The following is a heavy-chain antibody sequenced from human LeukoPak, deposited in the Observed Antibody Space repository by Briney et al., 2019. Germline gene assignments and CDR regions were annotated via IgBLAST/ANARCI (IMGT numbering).Heavy chain of an antibody. CDR3: ARDTLRAYCGGDCYPDY. CDR1: GYTFTSYY. D-gene: IGHD2-21*02. J-gene: IGHJ4*02. CDR2: INPSGGST. Sequence: ASVKVSCKASGYTFTSYYMHWVRQAPGQGLEWMGIINPSGGSTSYAQKFQGRVTMTRDTSTSTVYMELSSLRSEDTAVYYCARDTLRAYCGGDCYPDYWGQGTLVTVSS. V-gene: IGHV1-46*01.